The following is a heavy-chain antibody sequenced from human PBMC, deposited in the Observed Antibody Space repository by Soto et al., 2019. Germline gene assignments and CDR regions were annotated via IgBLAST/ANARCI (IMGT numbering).Heavy chain of an antibody. CDR2: ISSSDSIV. CDR3: ARDLGYYDSSGYFDY. Sequence: GGSLRLSCAASGFTFSDYYMSWIRQAPGKGLEWVSYISSSDSIVSYADSVKGRFTISRDNAKNSLYLQMNSLRAEDTAVYFCARDLGYYDSSGYFDYWGQGTRVTVSS. D-gene: IGHD3-22*01. J-gene: IGHJ4*02. V-gene: IGHV3-11*01. CDR1: GFTFSDYY.